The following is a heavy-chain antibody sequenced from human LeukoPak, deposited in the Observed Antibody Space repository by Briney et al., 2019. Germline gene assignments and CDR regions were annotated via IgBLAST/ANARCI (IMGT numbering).Heavy chain of an antibody. CDR2: ISAYNGNT. J-gene: IGHJ4*02. Sequence: ASVKVSCKASGYTFTSYGISWVRQAPGQGLEWMGWISAYNGNTNYAQKLQGRVTMTTDTSTSTAYMELSSLRSEDTAVYYCAREETVSYGGYFDYWGQGTLVTVSP. V-gene: IGHV1-18*01. CDR1: GYTFTSYG. D-gene: IGHD3-16*01. CDR3: AREETVSYGGYFDY.